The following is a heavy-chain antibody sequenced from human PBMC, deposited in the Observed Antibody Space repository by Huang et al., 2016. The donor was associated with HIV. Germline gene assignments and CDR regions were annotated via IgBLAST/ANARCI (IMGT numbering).Heavy chain of an antibody. Sequence: EVQLVESGGTLIQPGRSLRLSCTASGFTFGAYGMSWFRQAAGKGLEWVGFISSKAHGGTTEYDASVKGRFIVSRDDSKNIGYLRMSSLKTEDTAVYYCSTVGGGIDYIGYTSAYYATGGYWGQGTLVTVSS. CDR2: ISSKAHGGTT. CDR1: GFTFGAYG. D-gene: IGHD6-19*01. J-gene: IGHJ4*02. CDR3: STVGGGIDYIGYTSAYYATGGY. V-gene: IGHV3-49*03.